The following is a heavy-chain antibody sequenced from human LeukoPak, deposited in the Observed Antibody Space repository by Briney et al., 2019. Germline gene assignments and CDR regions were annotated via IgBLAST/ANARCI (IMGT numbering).Heavy chain of an antibody. CDR1: GFTFSSYS. CDR3: ARDNIVGAGGYYFDY. J-gene: IGHJ4*02. CDR2: ISSSSSTI. V-gene: IGHV3-48*04. Sequence: GGSLRLSCAASGFTFSSYSMNWVRQAPGKGLEWVSYISSSSSTIYYADSVKGRFTISRDNAKNSLYLQMNSLRAEDTAVYYCARDNIVGAGGYYFDYWGQGTLVTVSS. D-gene: IGHD1-26*01.